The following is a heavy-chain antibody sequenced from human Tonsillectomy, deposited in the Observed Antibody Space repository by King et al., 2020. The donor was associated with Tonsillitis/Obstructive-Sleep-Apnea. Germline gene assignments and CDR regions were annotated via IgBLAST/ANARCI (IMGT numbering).Heavy chain of an antibody. V-gene: IGHV3-23*04. D-gene: IGHD1-1*01. Sequence: VQLVESGGGLVQPGGSLRLSCAASGFTFSNYAMSWVRQAPGKGLEWVSAICGSGSSTYYADAVRGRFTISRDNSKNTLCLQMNSLRAEDTAVYYCAKFGSTSGSYYDMDVWGQGTTVTVSS. CDR3: AKFGSTSGSYYDMDV. CDR1: GFTFSNYA. J-gene: IGHJ6*02. CDR2: ICGSGSST.